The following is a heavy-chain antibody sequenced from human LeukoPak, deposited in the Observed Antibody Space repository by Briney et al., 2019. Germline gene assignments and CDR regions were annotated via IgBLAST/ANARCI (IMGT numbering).Heavy chain of an antibody. CDR1: GFTFTKNW. V-gene: IGHV3-7*01. Sequence: GGSPSVSCAASGFTFTKNWMTWVRQAPGKGLEWVANINQGGSEKYYVDSLKGRFTISRDNAKNSLYLQMSNLRAEDTAIYYCARDRADLGFWGQGTLVTVSS. CDR3: ARDRADLGF. J-gene: IGHJ4*02. CDR2: INQGGSEK. D-gene: IGHD4/OR15-4a*01.